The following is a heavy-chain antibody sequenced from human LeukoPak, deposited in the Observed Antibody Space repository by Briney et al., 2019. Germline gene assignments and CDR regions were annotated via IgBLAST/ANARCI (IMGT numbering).Heavy chain of an antibody. CDR3: ARENPSGYYNRPIDY. V-gene: IGHV4-59*01. Sequence: SETLSLTCAVYGGSFSGYYWSWIRQPPGKGLEWIGYIFYSGSTNYNPSLKSRVTISVDTSKNQFSLKLSSVTAADTAIYYCARENPSGYYNRPIDYWGQGTLVTVSS. CDR1: GGSFSGYY. J-gene: IGHJ4*02. D-gene: IGHD3-22*01. CDR2: IFYSGST.